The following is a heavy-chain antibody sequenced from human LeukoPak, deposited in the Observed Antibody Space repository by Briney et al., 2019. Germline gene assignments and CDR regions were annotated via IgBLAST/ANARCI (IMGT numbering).Heavy chain of an antibody. CDR1: GGTFSSYA. CDR3: ARGSRWSPTDY. D-gene: IGHD6-13*01. V-gene: IGHV1-69*04. J-gene: IGHJ4*02. CDR2: IIPIFGIA. Sequence: ASVKVSCKASGGTFSSYAISWVRQAPGQGLEWMGRIIPIFGIANYAQKFQGRVTITADKSTSTAYMELRSLRSDDTAVYYCARGSRWSPTDYWGQGTLVTVSS.